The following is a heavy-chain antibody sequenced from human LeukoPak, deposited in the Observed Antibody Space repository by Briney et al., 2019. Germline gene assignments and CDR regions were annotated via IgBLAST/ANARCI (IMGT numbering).Heavy chain of an antibody. CDR2: ISAYNGNT. D-gene: IGHD3-10*01. Sequence: ASVKVSYKASGYTFTSYDISWVRQAPGQGLEWMGWISAYNGNTNYAQKLQGRVTMTTDTSTSTAYMELRSLRSDDTAVYYCARVPLITIEIYYFDYWGQGTLVTVSS. CDR3: ARVPLITIEIYYFDY. V-gene: IGHV1-18*01. J-gene: IGHJ4*02. CDR1: GYTFTSYD.